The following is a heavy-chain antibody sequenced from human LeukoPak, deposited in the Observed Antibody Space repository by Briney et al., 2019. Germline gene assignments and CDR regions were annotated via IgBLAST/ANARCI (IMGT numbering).Heavy chain of an antibody. CDR1: GFTFSSYA. V-gene: IGHV3-30*02. Sequence: GGSLRLSCAASGFTFSSYAMHWVRQAPGKGLEWVSFIRSHGNNKYYADSVKGRFTISRDNSKNTLYLQMNSLRAEDTAVYYCARDVQMATIPDAFDYWGQGTLVTVSS. J-gene: IGHJ4*02. CDR3: ARDVQMATIPDAFDY. D-gene: IGHD5-24*01. CDR2: IRSHGNNK.